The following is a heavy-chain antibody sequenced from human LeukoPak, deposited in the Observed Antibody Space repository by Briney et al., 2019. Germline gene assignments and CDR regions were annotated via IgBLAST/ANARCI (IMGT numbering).Heavy chain of an antibody. CDR1: GFTVITNE. CDR2: LYSDGNT. V-gene: IGHV3-53*01. D-gene: IGHD1-14*01. Sequence: GGSLRLSCAASGFTVITNEMTWVRQAPGKGLEWVSVLYSDGNTKYAHSVQGRFTISRDNSKNTLYLEMNSLSPDDTAVYYCARGVEPLAANTLAYWGQGTLVTVSS. J-gene: IGHJ4*02. CDR3: ARGVEPLAANTLAY.